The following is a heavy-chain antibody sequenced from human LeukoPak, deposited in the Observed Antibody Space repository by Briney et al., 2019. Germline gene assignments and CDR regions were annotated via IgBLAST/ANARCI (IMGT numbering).Heavy chain of an antibody. CDR2: INPNSGGT. J-gene: IGHJ4*02. D-gene: IGHD3-22*01. Sequence: ASVKVSCKASGYTFTGYYMHWVRQAPGQGLEWMGWINPNSGGTNYAQKFQGRVTMTRDTSISTAYMELSRLRSDDTAVYYCARDRGSITMIVAFPSTYWGQGTLVTVSS. CDR3: ARDRGSITMIVAFPSTY. V-gene: IGHV1-2*02. CDR1: GYTFTGYY.